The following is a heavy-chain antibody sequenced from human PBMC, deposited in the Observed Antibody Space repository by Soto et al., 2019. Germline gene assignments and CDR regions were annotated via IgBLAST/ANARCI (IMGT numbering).Heavy chain of an antibody. CDR1: GGSISSYH. D-gene: IGHD3-10*01. CDR2: IYYSGST. Sequence: PSETLSLTCNVSGGSISSYHWSWIRQPPGKGLEWIGYIYYSGSTKYNPSLKSRVTMSVDTSKNQFSLKLSSVTAADTAVYYCVRRGDWFDPWGQGTLVTVSS. V-gene: IGHV4-59*08. J-gene: IGHJ5*02. CDR3: VRRGDWFDP.